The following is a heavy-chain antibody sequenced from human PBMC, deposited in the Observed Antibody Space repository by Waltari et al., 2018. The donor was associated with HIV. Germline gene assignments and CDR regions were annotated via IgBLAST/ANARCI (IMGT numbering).Heavy chain of an antibody. CDR3: AKDIGGYDSFYYYYGMDV. V-gene: IGHV3-43*01. Sequence: EVQLVESGGVGVQPGGSLRLSCAASGFTLDDYTMHWVRQAPGKGLEWVALISWDGGSTYYADSVKGRFTISRDNSKNSLYLQMNSLRTEDTALYYCAKDIGGYDSFYYYYGMDVWGQGTTVTVSS. D-gene: IGHD5-12*01. CDR1: GFTLDDYT. J-gene: IGHJ6*02. CDR2: ISWDGGST.